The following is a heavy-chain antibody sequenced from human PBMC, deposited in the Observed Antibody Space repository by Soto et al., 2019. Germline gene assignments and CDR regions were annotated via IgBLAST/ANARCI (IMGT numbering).Heavy chain of an antibody. D-gene: IGHD5-12*01. CDR3: SRDENSGYDSLGGSYYYYYMDV. Sequence: GGSLRLSCAASGFTFSSYGMHWVRQAPGKGLEWVAVIWYDGSNKYYADSVKGRFTISRDNSKNTLYLQMNSLRAEDTAVYYCSRDENSGYDSLGGSYYYYYMDVWGKGTTVTVSS. CDR1: GFTFSSYG. V-gene: IGHV3-33*08. CDR2: IWYDGSNK. J-gene: IGHJ6*03.